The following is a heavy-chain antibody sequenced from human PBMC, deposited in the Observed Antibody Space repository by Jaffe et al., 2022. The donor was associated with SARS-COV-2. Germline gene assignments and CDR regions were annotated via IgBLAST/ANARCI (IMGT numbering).Heavy chain of an antibody. CDR3: ARPVSGWTRSFDP. D-gene: IGHD6-19*01. CDR2: IYYSGST. V-gene: IGHV4-39*01. J-gene: IGHJ5*02. CDR1: GGSISSSSYY. Sequence: QLQLQESGPGLVKPSETLSLTCTVSGGSISSSSYYWGWIRQPPGKGLEWIGSIYYSGSTYYNPSLKSRVTISVDTSKNQFSLKLSSVTAADTAVYYCARPVSGWTRSFDPWGQGTLVTVSS.